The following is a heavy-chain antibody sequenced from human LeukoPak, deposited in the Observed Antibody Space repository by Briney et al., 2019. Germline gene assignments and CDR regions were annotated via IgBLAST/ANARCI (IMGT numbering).Heavy chain of an antibody. V-gene: IGHV4-30-4*01. J-gene: IGHJ4*02. CDR3: ARGHVFGETTH. Sequence: SETLSLTCTVSGDSISTGDYYWSWIRQPPGKGLEWIAYIYYSGSTSYNPSLRSRVTISIDTSKNQFSLKLSSVTAADTAVYYCARGHVFGETTHWGQGTLVTVSS. D-gene: IGHD3-10*01. CDR2: IYYSGST. CDR1: GDSISTGDYY.